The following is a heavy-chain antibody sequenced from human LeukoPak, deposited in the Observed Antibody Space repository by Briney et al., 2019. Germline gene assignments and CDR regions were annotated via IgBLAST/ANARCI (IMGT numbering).Heavy chain of an antibody. CDR1: GYSFTSSW. J-gene: IGHJ6*02. Sequence: GESLKISCKGSGYSFTSSWIIWVRQMPGKDLEWMARIDPTDSYTNYSPSFQGHVTISADTSISTAYLQWSSLKASDTAMYYCARGPSGLDVWGQGTPVTVSS. CDR2: IDPTDSYT. CDR3: ARGPSGLDV. V-gene: IGHV5-10-1*01.